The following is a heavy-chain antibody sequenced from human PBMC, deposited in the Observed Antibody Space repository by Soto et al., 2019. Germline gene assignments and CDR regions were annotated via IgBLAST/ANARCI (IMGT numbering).Heavy chain of an antibody. D-gene: IGHD2-15*01. V-gene: IGHV1-3*05. CDR3: ARDILFDY. Sequence: QVQLVQSGAEEKKPGASVKVSCKASEYTFTNNALHWVRQAPGQRLEWMGWINAGNGNTKYSQKFQGRVTITRDTSASTAYMELSSLRSEDTAVYYCARDILFDYWGQGTLVTVSS. CDR1: EYTFTNNA. J-gene: IGHJ4*02. CDR2: INAGNGNT.